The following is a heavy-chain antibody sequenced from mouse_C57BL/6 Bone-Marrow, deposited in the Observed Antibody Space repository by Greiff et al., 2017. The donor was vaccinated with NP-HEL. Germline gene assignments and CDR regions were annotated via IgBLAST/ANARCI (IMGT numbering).Heavy chain of an antibody. D-gene: IGHD1-1*01. CDR2: IWSGGST. Sequence: QVQLKQSGPGLVQPSQSLSITCTVSGFSLTSYGVHWVRQSPGKGLEWLGVIWSGGSTDYNAAFIYRLSISKDNSKSQVFFKMNSLQADDTAIYYCASHYGSSPWFAYWGQGTLVTVSA. J-gene: IGHJ3*01. CDR1: GFSLTSYG. CDR3: ASHYGSSPWFAY. V-gene: IGHV2-2*01.